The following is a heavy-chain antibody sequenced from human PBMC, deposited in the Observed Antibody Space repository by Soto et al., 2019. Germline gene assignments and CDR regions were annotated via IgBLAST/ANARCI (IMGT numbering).Heavy chain of an antibody. D-gene: IGHD1-1*01. CDR1: GFTFSSYG. J-gene: IGHJ4*02. V-gene: IGHV3-33*01. CDR3: ARGKTPTRYADYFDY. CDR2: IWYDGSNK. Sequence: GGSLRLSCAASGFTFSSYGMHWVRQAPGKGLEWVAIIWYDGSNKYYADSVKGRFTISRDNSKNTLYLQTNSLRAEDTAVYYCARGKTPTRYADYFDYWGQGTLVTVSS.